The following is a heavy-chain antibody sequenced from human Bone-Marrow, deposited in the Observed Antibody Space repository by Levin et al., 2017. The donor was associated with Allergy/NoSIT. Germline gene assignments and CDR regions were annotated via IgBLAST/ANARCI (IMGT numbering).Heavy chain of an antibody. CDR2: VSNSGST. Sequence: SETLSLTCTVSGDSVSDFYWSWIRQSPGRGLEWIGWVSNSGSTKYNPSLKSRVAISIDPSKNQLSLKVTSVTAADTAVYYCAGNYDFWSGYRTPLGFDVWGRGTTVTVSS. CDR1: GDSVSDFY. V-gene: IGHV4-4*09. D-gene: IGHD3-3*01. CDR3: AGNYDFWSGYRTPLGFDV. J-gene: IGHJ6*02.